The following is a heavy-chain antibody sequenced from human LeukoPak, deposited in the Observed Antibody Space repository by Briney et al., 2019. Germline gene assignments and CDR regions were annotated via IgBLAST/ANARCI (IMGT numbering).Heavy chain of an antibody. D-gene: IGHD3-9*01. J-gene: IGHJ4*02. CDR3: ASRRYRRDDYCDS. CDR1: GGSISSGDYY. CDR2: IYYSGST. Sequence: PSETLSLTCTVSGGSISSGDYYWSWIRQPPGKGLEWIGYIYYSGSTYYNPSLKSRVTISVDTSKNQFSLKLSSVTAADTAVYYCASRRYRRDDYCDSWGQGTLVTVSS. V-gene: IGHV4-30-4*08.